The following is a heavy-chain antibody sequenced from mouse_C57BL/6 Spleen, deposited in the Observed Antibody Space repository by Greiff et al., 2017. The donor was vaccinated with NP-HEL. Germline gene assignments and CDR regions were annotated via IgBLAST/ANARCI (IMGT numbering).Heavy chain of an antibody. J-gene: IGHJ4*01. D-gene: IGHD1-1*01. CDR1: GFTFSNYW. CDR2: IRLKSDNYAT. V-gene: IGHV6-3*01. CDR3: TGYPRFMTTVKDY. Sequence: EVKLVESGGGLVQPGGSMKLSCVASGFTFSNYWMNWVRQSPEKGLEWVAQIRLKSDNYATHYAESVKGRFTISRDDSKSSVYLQMNNLRAEDTGIYYCTGYPRFMTTVKDYWGQGTSVTVSS.